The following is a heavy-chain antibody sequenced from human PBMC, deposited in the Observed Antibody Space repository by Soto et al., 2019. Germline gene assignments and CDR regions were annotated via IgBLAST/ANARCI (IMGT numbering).Heavy chain of an antibody. V-gene: IGHV4-4*02. J-gene: IGHJ4*02. Sequence: QVQLQESGPGLVKPSGTLSLTCAVSGGSISSSNWWSWVRQPPGKGLEWIGEIYHSGSTNYNPSLKSRVTISVDKSKNQFSLKLSSVTAADTAVYYCARARGYFFLPSRKAAANRVDYWGQGTLVTVSS. CDR2: IYHSGST. D-gene: IGHD6-13*01. CDR1: GGSISSSNW. CDR3: ARARGYFFLPSRKAAANRVDY.